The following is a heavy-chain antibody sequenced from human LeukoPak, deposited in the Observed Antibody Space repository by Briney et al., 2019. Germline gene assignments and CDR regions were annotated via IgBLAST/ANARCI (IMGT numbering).Heavy chain of an antibody. V-gene: IGHV1-18*01. CDR1: GYTFTSYG. J-gene: IGHJ6*02. CDR2: ISAYNGNT. Sequence: VASVKVSCKASGYTFTSYGISWVQQAPGQGLEWMGWISAYNGNTNCAQKLQGRVTMTTDTSTSTAYMELRSLRSDDTAVYYCARVDGYYDILTGYQERPYYYYGMDVWGQGTTVTVSS. CDR3: ARVDGYYDILTGYQERPYYYYGMDV. D-gene: IGHD3-9*01.